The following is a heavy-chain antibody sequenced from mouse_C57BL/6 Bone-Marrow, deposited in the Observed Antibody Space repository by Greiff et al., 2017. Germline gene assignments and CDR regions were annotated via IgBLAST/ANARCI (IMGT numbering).Heavy chain of an antibody. J-gene: IGHJ3*01. D-gene: IGHD1-1*01. CDR1: GYTFTDYY. V-gene: IGHV1-26*01. CDR3: ARSGAYGSSPWFAY. CDR2: INPNNGGT. Sequence: VQLQQSGPELVKPGASVKISCKASGYTFTDYYMNWVKQSHGKSLEWIGDINPNNGGTSYNQKFKGKATLTVDKSSSTAYMELRSLTSEDSAVYYCARSGAYGSSPWFAYWGQGTLVTVSA.